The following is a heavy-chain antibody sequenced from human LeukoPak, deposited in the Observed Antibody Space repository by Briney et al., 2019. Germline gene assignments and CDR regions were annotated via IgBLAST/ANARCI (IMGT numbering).Heavy chain of an antibody. V-gene: IGHV3-11*04. Sequence: GGSPRLSCAASGFTFSDYYMSWIRQAPGKGLEWVSYISSSGSTIYYADSVKGRFTISRDNAKNSLSLQMNSLGVGDTGLYYCARAFASGIRRALWFGDLLRAQGTLVTVSS. D-gene: IGHD3-10*01. CDR1: GFTFSDYY. CDR2: ISSSGSTI. J-gene: IGHJ4*02. CDR3: ARAFASGIRRALWFGDLL.